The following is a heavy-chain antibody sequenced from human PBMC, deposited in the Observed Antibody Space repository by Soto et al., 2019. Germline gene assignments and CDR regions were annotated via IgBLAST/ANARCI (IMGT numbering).Heavy chain of an antibody. CDR2: IGSKGETYAT. CDR3: ARAGPYGDYLNY. Sequence: GGSLRLSCAASGFTFGASALQWVRQASGKGLEWLGRIGSKGETYATAYAASVKGRFTISRDDSKNTAYLQMNSLESEDTAVYYCARAGPYGDYLNYWGQGT. CDR1: GFTFGASA. J-gene: IGHJ4*02. V-gene: IGHV3-73*01. D-gene: IGHD4-17*01.